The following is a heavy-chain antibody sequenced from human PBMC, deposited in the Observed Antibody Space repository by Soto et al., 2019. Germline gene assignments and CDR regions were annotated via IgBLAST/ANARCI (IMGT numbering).Heavy chain of an antibody. Sequence: GGSLRLSCAASGFTFSSYVMTWVRQAPGQGLEWVSTISASGDATYYADSVKGRFTISRDNSKNTLYLQMNSLRVEDTAVYYCAKRILEDLINYSYFYYMDVWGKGTTVTVSS. CDR3: AKRILEDLINYSYFYYMDV. CDR2: ISASGDAT. J-gene: IGHJ6*03. CDR1: GFTFSSYV. V-gene: IGHV3-23*01. D-gene: IGHD3-3*01.